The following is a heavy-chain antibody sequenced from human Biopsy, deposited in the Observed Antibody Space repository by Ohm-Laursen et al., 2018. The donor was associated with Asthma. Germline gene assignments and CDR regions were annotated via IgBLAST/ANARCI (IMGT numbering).Heavy chain of an antibody. Sequence: PSDTLSLTWTVSGAYIGTPDYHWSWIRQSPGTGLEWIGFVFWSGTTHYNRSLERRLSISIDMTRNEFSMTLRSVTAADTAVYFCARVASYGGLYFGIDVWGPGTTVSVS. CDR3: ARVASYGGLYFGIDV. J-gene: IGHJ6*02. CDR1: GAYIGTPDYH. CDR2: VFWSGTT. V-gene: IGHV4-30-4*02. D-gene: IGHD4-23*01.